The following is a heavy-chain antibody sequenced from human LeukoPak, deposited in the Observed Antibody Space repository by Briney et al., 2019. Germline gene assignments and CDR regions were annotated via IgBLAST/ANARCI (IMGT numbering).Heavy chain of an antibody. CDR3: ARVATIFRTLDAFDI. CDR1: GYTFTGYY. V-gene: IGHV1-46*01. J-gene: IGHJ3*02. D-gene: IGHD5-12*01. CDR2: INPSGGST. Sequence: ASVKVSCKASGYTFTGYYMHWVRQAPGQGLEWMGIINPSGGSTSYAQKFQGRVTMTRDMSTSTVYMELSSLRSEDTAVYYCARVATIFRTLDAFDIWGQGTMVTVSS.